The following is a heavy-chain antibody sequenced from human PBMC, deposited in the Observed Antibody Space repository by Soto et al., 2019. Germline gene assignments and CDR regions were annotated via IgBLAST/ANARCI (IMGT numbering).Heavy chain of an antibody. D-gene: IGHD1-1*01. CDR1: GFTFSVYW. CDR3: ERGDITTQVGKYSGLDV. V-gene: IGHV3-74*01. J-gene: IGHJ6*04. CDR2: MKTDASSA. Sequence: EVQLEESGGGLVQPGGSLRLSCAASGFTFSVYWMHWVRQAPGKGLVWVSRMKTDASSATYADSVKGRFTISRDNTKNTLYMQMDGLRPEDTAVYFGERGDITTQVGKYSGLDVWGKVTTVTVSS.